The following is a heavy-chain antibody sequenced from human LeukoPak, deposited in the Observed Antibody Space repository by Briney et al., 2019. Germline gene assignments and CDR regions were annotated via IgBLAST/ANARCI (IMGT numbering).Heavy chain of an antibody. CDR3: ARGGHRGYSYGYVEGPVDY. D-gene: IGHD5-18*01. CDR2: INPNSGGT. CDR1: GYTFTGYY. Sequence: GASVKVSCKASGYTFTGYYMHWVRQAPGQGLEWMGWINPNSGGTNYAQKFQGRVTMTRDTSISTAYMELSRLRSDDTAVYYCARGGHRGYSYGYVEGPVDYWGQGTLVTVSS. V-gene: IGHV1-2*02. J-gene: IGHJ4*02.